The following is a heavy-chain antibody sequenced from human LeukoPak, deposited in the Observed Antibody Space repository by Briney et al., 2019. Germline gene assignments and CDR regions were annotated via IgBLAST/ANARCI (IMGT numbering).Heavy chain of an antibody. J-gene: IGHJ4*02. V-gene: IGHV4-61*01. CDR2: IYYSGST. CDR3: ARADYDFWSGSPTKFDY. CDR1: GGSISSGSYY. D-gene: IGHD3-3*01. Sequence: PSETLSLTCTVSGGSISSGSYYWSWIRQPPGKGLEWIGYIYYSGSTNYNPSLKSRVTISVDTSKNQFSLKLSSVTAADTAVYYCARADYDFWSGSPTKFDYWGQGTLVTVSS.